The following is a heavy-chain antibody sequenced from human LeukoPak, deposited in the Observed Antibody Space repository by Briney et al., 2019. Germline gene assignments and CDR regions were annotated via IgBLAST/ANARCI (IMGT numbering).Heavy chain of an antibody. D-gene: IGHD4-17*01. CDR1: GGSFSGYY. CDR3: ARVYGDYDLVFDY. J-gene: IGHJ4*02. Sequence: PSETLSLTCAVYGGSFSGYYWSWIRQPPGKGLEWIGRIYTSGSTNYNPSLKSRVTMSVDTSKNQFSLKLSSVTAADTAVYYCARVYGDYDLVFDYWGQGTLVTVSS. V-gene: IGHV4-59*10. CDR2: IYTSGST.